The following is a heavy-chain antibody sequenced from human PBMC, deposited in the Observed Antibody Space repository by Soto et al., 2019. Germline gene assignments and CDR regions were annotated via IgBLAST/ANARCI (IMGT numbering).Heavy chain of an antibody. D-gene: IGHD2-2*01. V-gene: IGHV1-46*01. CDR1: GYTLSIDY. J-gene: IGHJ6*02. Sequence: GASVKVYWKAAGYTLSIDYLRWVRQAPGQGPEWMGIINPSGGITNDAQKFQDRVTMTSDTSTSTVYMELSSLRSEDTAVYYCARGISTTRYYYYYGMDVWGQGTTVTVSS. CDR3: ARGISTTRYYYYYGMDV. CDR2: INPSGGIT.